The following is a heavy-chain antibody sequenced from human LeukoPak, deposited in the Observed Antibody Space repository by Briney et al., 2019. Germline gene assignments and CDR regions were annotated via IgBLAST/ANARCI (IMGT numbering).Heavy chain of an antibody. D-gene: IGHD5-18*01. CDR1: GFTFSSYS. CDR2: ISTSSSYI. Sequence: GGSLRLSCASSGFTFSSYSMNWARQAPGKGLEWVSFISTSSSYIHYADSVKGRFTISRDNDQNSLYLQMRSLRAEDTAVYYCAKVVDTPMILYGAFDIWGQGTMVTVAS. CDR3: AKVVDTPMILYGAFDI. J-gene: IGHJ3*02. V-gene: IGHV3-21*01.